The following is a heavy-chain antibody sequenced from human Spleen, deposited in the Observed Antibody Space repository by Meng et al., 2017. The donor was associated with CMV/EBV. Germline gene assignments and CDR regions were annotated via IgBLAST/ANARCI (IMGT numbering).Heavy chain of an antibody. CDR3: ARSFNMYSSSSVQPFDY. CDR1: GGSFSGYY. CDR2: INHSGST. D-gene: IGHD6-6*01. J-gene: IGHJ4*02. Sequence: GSLRLSCAVYGGSFSGYYWSWIRQPPGKGLEWIGEINHSGSTNYNPSLKSRVTISVDTSKKQFSLKLSSVTAADTAVYYCARSFNMYSSSSVQPFDYWGQGTLVTVSS. V-gene: IGHV4-34*01.